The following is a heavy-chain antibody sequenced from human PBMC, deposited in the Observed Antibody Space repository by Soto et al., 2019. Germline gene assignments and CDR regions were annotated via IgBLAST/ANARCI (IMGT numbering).Heavy chain of an antibody. D-gene: IGHD7-27*01. CDR1: GGSISSSSYY. Sequence: ASETLSVTCTVSGGSISSSSYYWGWIRQPPGKGLERLGTIYSRGNTYYNPSLKSRVTISVDKSKSQFSLKLSSVTAADTAVYYCARNGDIWGQGTLVTVSS. CDR3: ARNGDI. V-gene: IGHV4-39*07. J-gene: IGHJ1*01. CDR2: IYSRGNT.